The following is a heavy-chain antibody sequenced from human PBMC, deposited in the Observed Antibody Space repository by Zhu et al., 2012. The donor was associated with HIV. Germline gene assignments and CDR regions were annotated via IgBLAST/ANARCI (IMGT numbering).Heavy chain of an antibody. CDR2: INPNTGVT. CDR3: ARAVPTYSFDY. V-gene: IGHV1-2*06. D-gene: IGHD3-10*01. CDR1: GYPFTGYY. Sequence: QVQLVQSGTEVKGPGASVKVSCKASGYPFTGYYIHWVRQAPGQGLEWMGRINPNTGVTNYAQTFQGRVTMTRDTSIDTAYMELSSLTSVDAAIYYCARAVPTYSFDYWARXPWSTVSS. J-gene: IGHJ4*02.